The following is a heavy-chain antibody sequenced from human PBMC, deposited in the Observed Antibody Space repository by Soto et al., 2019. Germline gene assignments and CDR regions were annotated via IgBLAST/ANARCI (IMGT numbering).Heavy chain of an antibody. V-gene: IGHV3-23*01. CDR2: ISGSGGST. CDR3: AIGGGSSWFQPILRY. D-gene: IGHD6-13*01. Sequence: GGSLRLSCAASGFTFSSYAMSWVRQAPGKGLEWVSAISGSGGSTYYADSVKGRFTISRDNSKNTLYLQMNSLRAEDTAVYYCAIGGGSSWFQPILRYWGQGTLVTVSS. CDR1: GFTFSSYA. J-gene: IGHJ4*02.